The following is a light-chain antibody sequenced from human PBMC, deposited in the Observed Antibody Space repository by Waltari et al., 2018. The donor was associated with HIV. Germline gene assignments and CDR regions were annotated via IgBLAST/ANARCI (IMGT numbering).Light chain of an antibody. V-gene: IGLV1-40*01. J-gene: IGLJ3*02. CDR2: GNT. CDR1: SSNIGAGYD. Sequence: QSVLTQPPSLSGAPGQRVTISCTGRSSNIGAGYDVHWSQQLPGTAPNLLIYGNTNRPSGVPDRFSASKSGTSASLAITGLQAEDEGTYYCQSYDNSLSGHWGFGGGTKLTVL. CDR3: QSYDNSLSGHWG.